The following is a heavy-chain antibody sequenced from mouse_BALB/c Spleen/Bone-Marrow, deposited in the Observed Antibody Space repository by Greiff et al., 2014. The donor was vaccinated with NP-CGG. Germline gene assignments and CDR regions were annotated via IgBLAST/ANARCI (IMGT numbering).Heavy chain of an antibody. V-gene: IGHV1-7*01. CDR3: ARGNYEAMDY. D-gene: IGHD2-1*01. J-gene: IGHJ4*01. CDR2: INPSTGYT. CDR1: GYTFTSYW. Sequence: QVQLQQSGAELAKPGASVKMSCKASGYTFTSYWMHWVKQRPGQGLEWIGYINPSTGYTEYNQKFKDKATLTADTSSSTAYMQLRSLTPEDPAVNYCARGNYEAMDYWVKEPQSPSPQ.